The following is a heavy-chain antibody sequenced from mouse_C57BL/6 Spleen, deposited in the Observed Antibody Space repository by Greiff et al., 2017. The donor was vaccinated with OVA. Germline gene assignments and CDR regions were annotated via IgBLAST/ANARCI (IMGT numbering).Heavy chain of an antibody. V-gene: IGHV1-69*01. J-gene: IGHJ2*01. D-gene: IGHD1-1*01. CDR3: ARDYGSSYRYYFDY. Sequence: QVQLQQSGAELVMPGASVKLSCKASGYTFTSYWMHWVKQRPGQGLEWIGEIDPSDSYTNYTQKFKGKSTLTVDKSSSTAYMQLSSLTSEDSAIYYCARDYGSSYRYYFDYWGQGTPLPVSS. CDR2: IDPSDSYT. CDR1: GYTFTSYW.